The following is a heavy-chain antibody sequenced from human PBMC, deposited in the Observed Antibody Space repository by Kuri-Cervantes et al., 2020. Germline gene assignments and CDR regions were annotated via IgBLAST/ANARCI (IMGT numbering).Heavy chain of an antibody. J-gene: IGHJ3*02. Sequence: GGSLRLSCVASGFPFRSYAMHWVRQAPGKGLEWVAVIWYDGTDIYYADSVKGRFTISRDNARNTLYLQMNSLRVEDTALYYCARANDYGDNLPWGGFDIWGQGTLVTVSS. D-gene: IGHD4-17*01. V-gene: IGHV3-33*08. CDR1: GFPFRSYA. CDR2: IWYDGTDI. CDR3: ARANDYGDNLPWGGFDI.